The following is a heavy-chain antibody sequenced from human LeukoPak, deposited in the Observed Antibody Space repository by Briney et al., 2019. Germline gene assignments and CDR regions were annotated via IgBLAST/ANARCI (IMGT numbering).Heavy chain of an antibody. CDR1: GGTFSSYA. V-gene: IGHV1-69*13. CDR3: ARGESGVVRGVIISRIHYGFDC. J-gene: IGHJ4*02. D-gene: IGHD3-10*02. CDR2: IIPIFGTA. Sequence: SVKVSCKASGGTFSSYAISWVRQAPGQGLEWMGGIIPIFGTANYAQKFQGRVTITADESTSTAYMELSGLRSEDTAVYYCARGESGVVRGVIISRIHYGFDCWGQGTLVTVSS.